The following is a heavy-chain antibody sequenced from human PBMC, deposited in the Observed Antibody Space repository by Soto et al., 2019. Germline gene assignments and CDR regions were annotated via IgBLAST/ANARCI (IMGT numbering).Heavy chain of an antibody. D-gene: IGHD1-1*01. CDR2: INHSGST. CDR1: GGSFSGYY. J-gene: IGHJ4*02. V-gene: IGHV4-34*01. Sequence: PSETLSLTCAVYGGSFSGYYWSGIRQRPGKGLEWIGEINHSGSTNYNPSLKSRVTISVDTSKNQFSLKLRSVTAADTAVYYCARDSYKFDDWGQGILVT. CDR3: ARDSYKFDD.